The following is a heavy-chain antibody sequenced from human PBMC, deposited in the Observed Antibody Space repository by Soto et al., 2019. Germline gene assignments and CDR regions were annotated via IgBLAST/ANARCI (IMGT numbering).Heavy chain of an antibody. CDR3: AIGLTDYYDNSANYFLDY. D-gene: IGHD3-22*01. Sequence: ASVEVCWKECRDANITYCRRWVRPTTGQGLDWLGWISTYNGNARYAERLQGRVTMTTDTTTNTAYMELRNLRSNDTAVYFCAIGLTDYYDNSANYFLDYLGQGTPVTVTS. CDR2: ISTYNGNA. J-gene: IGHJ4*02. V-gene: IGHV1-18*01. CDR1: RDANITYC.